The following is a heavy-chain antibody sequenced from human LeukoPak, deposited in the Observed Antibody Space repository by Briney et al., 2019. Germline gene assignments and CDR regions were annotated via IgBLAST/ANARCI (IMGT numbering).Heavy chain of an antibody. Sequence: GALRLSCAASGFTFSSYSMNWVRQAPGKGLEWVSSISSSSSYIYYADSVKGRLTISRDNAKNSLYLQMNSLRAEDTAVYYCARGYYYDSSGYYLDYWGQGTLVTVSS. J-gene: IGHJ4*02. CDR3: ARGYYYDSSGYYLDY. CDR2: ISSSSSYI. D-gene: IGHD3-22*01. V-gene: IGHV3-21*01. CDR1: GFTFSSYS.